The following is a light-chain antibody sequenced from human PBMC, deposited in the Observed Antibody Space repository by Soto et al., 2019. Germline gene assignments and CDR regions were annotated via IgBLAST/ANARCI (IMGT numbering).Light chain of an antibody. CDR3: LQNNSYPRT. CDR1: RGIRND. Sequence: DIPMTQSPSSLSASVGDRVTITCRASRGIRNDLLWYQQKPGKAPKRLIYAASSLQSGVPSRFSGSGSGTEFTLTISSLQPDDFATYYCLQNNSYPRTFGPGTKVEIK. V-gene: IGKV1-17*01. CDR2: AAS. J-gene: IGKJ1*01.